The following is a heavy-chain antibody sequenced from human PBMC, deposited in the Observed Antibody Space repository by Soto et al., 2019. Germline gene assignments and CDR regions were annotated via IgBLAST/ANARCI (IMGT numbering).Heavy chain of an antibody. CDR1: GFTFSTYA. CDR2: ILHDETP. V-gene: IGHV3-23*01. CDR3: AKDLFPTSGQRFFFEY. J-gene: IGHJ4*02. Sequence: PXESLKISCAASGFTFSTYAMTWVRQAPGRGLEWVSTILHDETPFYTDSVKGRFTISRDNVRGTLYLQMNGLRVEDAALYFCAKDLFPTSGQRFFFEYWGQGSLVTVSS. D-gene: IGHD2-21*01.